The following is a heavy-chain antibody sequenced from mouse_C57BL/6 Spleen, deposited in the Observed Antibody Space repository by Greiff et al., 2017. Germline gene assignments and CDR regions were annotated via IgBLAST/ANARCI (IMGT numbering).Heavy chain of an antibody. CDR1: GYTFTSYW. J-gene: IGHJ4*01. CDR2: IYPSDSET. Sequence: VQLQQPGAELVRPGSSVKLSCKASGYTFTSYWMDWVQQRPGQGLEWIGNIYPSDSETHYNQKFKDKATLTVDKSSSTAYMQLSSLTSEDSAVYYCAGSIQGARDDWGQGTSVTVSS. CDR3: AGSIQGARDD. D-gene: IGHD2-10*02. V-gene: IGHV1-61*01.